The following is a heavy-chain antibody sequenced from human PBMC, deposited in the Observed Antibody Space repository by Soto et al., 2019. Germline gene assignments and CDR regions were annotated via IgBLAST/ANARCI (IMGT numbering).Heavy chain of an antibody. CDR1: GFTFSSYA. CDR3: AKVTRSSDSYRDDGMDV. Sequence: PGGSLRLSCAASGFTFSSYAMSWVRQAPGKGLEWVSAISGSGGSTYYADSVKGRFTISRDNSKNTLYLQMNSLRVEDTAVHYCAKVTRSSDSYRDDGMDVWGQGTTVTVSS. V-gene: IGHV3-23*01. J-gene: IGHJ6*02. CDR2: ISGSGGST. D-gene: IGHD5-18*01.